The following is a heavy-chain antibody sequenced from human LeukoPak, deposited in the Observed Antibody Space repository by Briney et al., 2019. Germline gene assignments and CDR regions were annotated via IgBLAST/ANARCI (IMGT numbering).Heavy chain of an antibody. CDR1: GYTFTSYD. Sequence: ASVKVSCKASGYTFTSYDINWVRQATGQGPEWMGWMNPNSGNTGYAQKFQGRVTITRNTSISTAYMELSSLRSEDTAVYYCARGSGLYYYYYYMDVWGKGTTVTVSS. CDR2: MNPNSGNT. D-gene: IGHD3-10*01. J-gene: IGHJ6*03. V-gene: IGHV1-8*03. CDR3: ARGSGLYYYYYYMDV.